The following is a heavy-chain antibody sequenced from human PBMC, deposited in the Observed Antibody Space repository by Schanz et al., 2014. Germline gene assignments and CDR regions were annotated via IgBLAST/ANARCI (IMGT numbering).Heavy chain of an antibody. V-gene: IGHV4-34*10. J-gene: IGHJ4*02. CDR2: INHSGGT. CDR3: ELITLDRGVRNDY. CDR1: GGSSSDCY. D-gene: IGHD3-10*01. Sequence: QVQLQESGPGVVKPSETLSLTCAVYGGSSSDCYWSWIRQPPGKWLEWIGEINHSGGTNYNPSLKSRVTMPVDTSKNRFPRILPSVTAADTAVYYCELITLDRGVRNDYWGQGTLVSVSS.